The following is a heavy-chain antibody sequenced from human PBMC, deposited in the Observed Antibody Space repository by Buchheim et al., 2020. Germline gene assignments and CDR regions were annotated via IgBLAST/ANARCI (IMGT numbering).Heavy chain of an antibody. Sequence: QVQLVESGGGVVQPGRSLRLSCAASGFTFSSYAMHWVRQAPGKGLEWVAVISYDGSNKYYADSVKGRFTISRDNSKNTLYLQMNSLRAEDTAVYYCVSCYDSSGYSNRRFDYWGQGTL. CDR1: GFTFSSYA. D-gene: IGHD3-22*01. CDR3: VSCYDSSGYSNRRFDY. CDR2: ISYDGSNK. V-gene: IGHV3-30*01. J-gene: IGHJ4*02.